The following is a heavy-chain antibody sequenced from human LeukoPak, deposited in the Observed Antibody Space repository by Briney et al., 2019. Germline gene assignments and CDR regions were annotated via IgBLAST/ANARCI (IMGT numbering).Heavy chain of an antibody. J-gene: IGHJ6*02. CDR3: TVRFLAYYYGMDV. D-gene: IGHD3-3*01. CDR2: INHSGST. CDR1: GGSFSGYY. Sequence: SETLSLTCAVYGGSFSGYYWSWIRQPPGKGLEWIGEINHSGSTNYNPSLKSRVTISVDTSKNQFSLKLSSVTAADTAVYYCTVRFLAYYYGMDVWGQGTTVTVSS. V-gene: IGHV4-34*01.